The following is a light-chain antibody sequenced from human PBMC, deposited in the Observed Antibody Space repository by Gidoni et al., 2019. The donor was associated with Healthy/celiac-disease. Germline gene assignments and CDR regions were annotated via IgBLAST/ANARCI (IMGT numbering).Light chain of an antibody. J-gene: IGKJ4*01. V-gene: IGKV1-33*01. Sequence: DIQMTQSPSSLSASVGDRVTITCQASQDISNSLNWYQQKPGKAPKLLIYDASNLETGVPSRFSGRGSGTDFTVTISSRQHEDIATYYCQQYDNLPLTFGGGTKVEIK. CDR1: QDISNS. CDR2: DAS. CDR3: QQYDNLPLT.